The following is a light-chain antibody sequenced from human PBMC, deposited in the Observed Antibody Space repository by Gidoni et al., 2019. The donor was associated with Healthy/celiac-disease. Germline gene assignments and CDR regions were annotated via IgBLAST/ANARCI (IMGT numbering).Light chain of an antibody. Sequence: DIQMTKYPSSLSASVGDQVPITFRASQSISSYLNWYQQKPGKAPKLLIYSASSLQSGVPSRFSGNGSGTDFTLTISKLQPEEFATYYCQQSYSTLWTFGQGTKVEIK. CDR1: QSISSY. CDR2: SAS. V-gene: IGKV1-39*01. J-gene: IGKJ1*01. CDR3: QQSYSTLWT.